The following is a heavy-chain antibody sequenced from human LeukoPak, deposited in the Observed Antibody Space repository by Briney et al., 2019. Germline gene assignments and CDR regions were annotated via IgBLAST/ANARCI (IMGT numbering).Heavy chain of an antibody. V-gene: IGHV3-9*03. CDR2: ISWNSGSI. J-gene: IGHJ3*02. Sequence: GGSLRLSCAASGFTFSSFTMHWVWQAPGKGLEWVSGISWNSGSIGYADSVKGRFTISRDNAKNSLYLQMNSLRAEDMALYYCAKDRAAAGHDAFDIWGQGTMVTVSS. CDR1: GFTFSSFT. CDR3: AKDRAAAGHDAFDI. D-gene: IGHD6-13*01.